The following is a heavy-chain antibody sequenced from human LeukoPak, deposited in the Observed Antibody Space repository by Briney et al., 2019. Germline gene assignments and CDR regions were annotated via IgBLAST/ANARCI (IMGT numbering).Heavy chain of an antibody. CDR3: AKERLARGVDY. CDR1: GFTFSNYA. Sequence: GGSLRLSCVASGFTFSNYAMTWVRQAPGKGLEWVSTINSSGGTTYYADSVKGRFTISRDNSRNTLYLQLNTLSAEDSALYYCAKERLARGVDYWGQGTLVTVSS. D-gene: IGHD3-10*01. J-gene: IGHJ4*02. CDR2: INSSGGTT. V-gene: IGHV3-23*01.